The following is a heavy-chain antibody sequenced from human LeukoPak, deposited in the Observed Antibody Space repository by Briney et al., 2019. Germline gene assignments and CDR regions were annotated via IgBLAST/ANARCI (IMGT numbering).Heavy chain of an antibody. D-gene: IGHD2-21*02. CDR1: GGSFSGYS. Sequence: SETLSLTCAVYGGSFSGYSWSWIRQPPGKGLEWIGEINHRGSTNYNPSLKSRVTISVDTSRNSFSLELSSVTAADTAVYYCARVGYCGGDCYPFDYWGQGTLTTISS. J-gene: IGHJ4*02. V-gene: IGHV4-34*01. CDR2: INHRGST. CDR3: ARVGYCGGDCYPFDY.